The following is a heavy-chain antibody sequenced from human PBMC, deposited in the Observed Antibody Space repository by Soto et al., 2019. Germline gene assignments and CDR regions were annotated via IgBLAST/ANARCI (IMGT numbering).Heavy chain of an antibody. Sequence: QMQLMQSGPEVKKPGTSVKVSCKASGFTFTSSAVQWVRQASGQRLEWIGWIVVGSGNTNYAQKFQERVTITRDMSTSTAYMELSSLRSEDTAVYYCAAGSKYCSSTSCYQYYYGMDVWGQGTTVTVSS. J-gene: IGHJ6*02. D-gene: IGHD2-2*01. CDR1: GFTFTSSA. CDR3: AAGSKYCSSTSCYQYYYGMDV. CDR2: IVVGSGNT. V-gene: IGHV1-58*01.